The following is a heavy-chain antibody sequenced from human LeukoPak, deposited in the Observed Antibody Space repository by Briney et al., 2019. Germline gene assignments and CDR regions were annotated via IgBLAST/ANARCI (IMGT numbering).Heavy chain of an antibody. CDR3: ARDRGWNVVDN. Sequence: GGSLRLSCAASGFTFSSYSMNWVRQAPGKGLESVASVNQYGVGKYYVDSVKGRFTISRDNARNLVYLQMNSLRAEDTAVYYCARDRGWNVVDNWGQGTLVTVSS. CDR2: VNQYGVGK. J-gene: IGHJ4*02. V-gene: IGHV3-7*01. D-gene: IGHD1-1*01. CDR1: GFTFSSYS.